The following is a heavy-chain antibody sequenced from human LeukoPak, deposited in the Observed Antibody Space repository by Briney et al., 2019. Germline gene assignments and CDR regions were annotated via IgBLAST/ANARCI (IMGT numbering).Heavy chain of an antibody. CDR3: ARESWDRKEYSCGCYYWYYFGY. V-gene: IGHV4-59*12. D-gene: IGHD6-19*01. J-gene: IGHJ4*02. Sequence: SETLSLTCTVSGGFIISSYWGWLRQPPGKGLEWIGYIYYSGSTNYNPSLKSRVTMSVDTSKNQFSLKLSSVTAAVTGVYYCARESWDRKEYSCGCYYWYYFGYWGQGALVTVSS. CDR2: IYYSGST. CDR1: GGFIISSY.